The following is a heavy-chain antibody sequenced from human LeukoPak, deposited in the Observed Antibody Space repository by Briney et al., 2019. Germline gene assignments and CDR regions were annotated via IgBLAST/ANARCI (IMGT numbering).Heavy chain of an antibody. CDR1: GFTFSSYS. J-gene: IGHJ4*02. Sequence: GGSLRLSCAASGFTFSSYSMNWVRQAPGKGLEWVSSTSSSSSYIYYADSVKGRFTISRDNVKNSLYLQMNSLRAEDTAVYYCARAILVTTVTGGYWGQGTLVTVSS. V-gene: IGHV3-21*01. D-gene: IGHD4-17*01. CDR3: ARAILVTTVTGGY. CDR2: TSSSSSYI.